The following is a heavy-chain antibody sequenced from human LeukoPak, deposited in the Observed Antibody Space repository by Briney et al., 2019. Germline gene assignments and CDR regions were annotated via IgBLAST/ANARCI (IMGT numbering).Heavy chain of an antibody. Sequence: GGSLRLSCAASGFTFNTYAMAWARQAPGKGLEWVSDISGTGDTTYYADSVKGRFTISRDNSKNTLFLQMNSLRAEDTAIYYCAKGPPDSSTWYKRSEGWGQGTLVTVSS. CDR3: AKGPPDSSTWYKRSEG. V-gene: IGHV3-23*01. CDR1: GFTFNTYA. D-gene: IGHD6-13*01. CDR2: ISGTGDTT. J-gene: IGHJ4*02.